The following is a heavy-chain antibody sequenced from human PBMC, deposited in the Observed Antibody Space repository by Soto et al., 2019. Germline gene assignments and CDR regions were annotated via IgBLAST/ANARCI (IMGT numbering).Heavy chain of an antibody. CDR1: GFTFGNYA. CDR3: AKGEVGVSPLDHFDY. V-gene: IGHV3-23*01. J-gene: IGHJ4*02. Sequence: EVQLLESGGGLVQPGGSLRLSCAASGFTFGNYAMSWVRQAPGKGLECVSGISGSSTGTYYADSVKGRFTISRDNSRNTVYMQMNSLRDEDTAVYYCAKGEVGVSPLDHFDYWGQGTLVTVSA. CDR2: ISGSSTGT. D-gene: IGHD1-1*01.